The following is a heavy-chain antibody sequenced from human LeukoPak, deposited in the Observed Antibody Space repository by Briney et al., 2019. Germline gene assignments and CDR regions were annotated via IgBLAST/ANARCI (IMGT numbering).Heavy chain of an antibody. D-gene: IGHD2-15*01. CDR1: GFTFSSYA. V-gene: IGHV3-23*01. Sequence: PGGSLRLSCAASGFTFSSYAMSWVRQAPGKGLEWVSAMSGSSGTTYYADSVMGRFTISRDKSKNTLYLQMNSLRADDTAVYYCARSKEDCCGSFDPWGQGNLVTVSS. CDR2: MSGSSGTT. CDR3: ARSKEDCCGSFDP. J-gene: IGHJ5*02.